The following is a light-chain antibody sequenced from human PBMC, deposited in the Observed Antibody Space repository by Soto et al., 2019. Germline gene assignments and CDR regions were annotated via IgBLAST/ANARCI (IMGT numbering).Light chain of an antibody. Sequence: DIQMTQSPSSLSTSVGDSVTITCRASQNIDIWLSWYQQKPGKAPKLLIYDASNLKSGVPSRFSGSGSGTEFTLNISSLQPDDFASYYCQQHKSYPVTFGGGTKVEIK. CDR2: DAS. J-gene: IGKJ4*01. CDR3: QQHKSYPVT. CDR1: QNIDIW. V-gene: IGKV1-5*01.